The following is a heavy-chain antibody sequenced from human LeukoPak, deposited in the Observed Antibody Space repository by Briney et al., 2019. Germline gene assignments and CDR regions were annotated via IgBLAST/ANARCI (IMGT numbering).Heavy chain of an antibody. CDR1: GGSISSGGYY. CDR3: ARLEKRYYFDY. Sequence: PSQTLSLTCTVSGGSISSGGYYWSWIRQHPGKGLEWIGYIYYSGSTYYNPSLKSRVTISVDTSKNQFSLKLSSVTAADTAVYYCARLEKRYYFDYWGQGTLVTVTS. CDR2: IYYSGST. V-gene: IGHV4-31*03. J-gene: IGHJ4*02. D-gene: IGHD4-17*01.